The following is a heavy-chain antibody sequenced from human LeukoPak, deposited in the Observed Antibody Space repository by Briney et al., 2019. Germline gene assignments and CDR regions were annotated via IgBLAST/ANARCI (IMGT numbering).Heavy chain of an antibody. CDR1: GFTFRSYA. J-gene: IGHJ2*01. CDR2: ISVSGGGT. CDR3: AKKSRSIALAGTAWYFDL. D-gene: IGHD6-19*01. Sequence: GGSLRLFCAASGFTFRSYAMSWVRQASAKGLEWVSAISVSGGGTYYADSVKGRFTISRDNSKNTLYLQLNSLRAEDTAVYYCAKKSRSIALAGTAWYFDLWGRGTLVTVSS. V-gene: IGHV3-23*01.